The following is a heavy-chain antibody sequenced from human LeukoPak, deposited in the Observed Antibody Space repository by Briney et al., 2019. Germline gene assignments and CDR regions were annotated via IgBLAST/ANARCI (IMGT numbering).Heavy chain of an antibody. CDR3: ARETLMITFGGVIPYGMDV. CDR1: GGSISSGGYY. Sequence: RSSETLSLTCTVSGGSISSGGYYWSWIRQHPGKGLEWIGYIYYSGSTYYNPSFKSRVTISVDTSKNQFSLKLSSVTAADTAVYYCARETLMITFGGVIPYGMDVWGQGTTVTVSS. V-gene: IGHV4-31*03. CDR2: IYYSGST. J-gene: IGHJ6*02. D-gene: IGHD3-16*01.